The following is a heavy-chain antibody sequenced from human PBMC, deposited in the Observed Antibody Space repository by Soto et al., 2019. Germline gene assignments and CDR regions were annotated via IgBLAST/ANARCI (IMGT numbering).Heavy chain of an antibody. D-gene: IGHD3-3*01. V-gene: IGHV3-48*03. CDR2: ISSSGSTI. J-gene: IGHJ6*02. Sequence: EVQLVESGGGLVQPGGSLRLSCAASGFTFSSYEMNWVRQAPGKGLEWVSYISSSGSTIYYADSVKGRFTISRDNAENSRYLQMNSRRAEDTAVYYCARQSYDFWSGYYLYYYGMDVWGQGTTVTVSS. CDR1: GFTFSSYE. CDR3: ARQSYDFWSGYYLYYYGMDV.